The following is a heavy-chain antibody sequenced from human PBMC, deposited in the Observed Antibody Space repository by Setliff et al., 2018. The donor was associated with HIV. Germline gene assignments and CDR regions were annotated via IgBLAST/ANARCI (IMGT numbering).Heavy chain of an antibody. CDR3: AREGTTIFGVVIMGGFDY. CDR1: GFTFSTYG. J-gene: IGHJ4*02. D-gene: IGHD3-3*01. Sequence: GGSLRLSCAASGFTFSTYGMHWVRQAPGKGLEWLAVIWYDGSNKYYADSGKGRFTISRDNSKNTLYLQMNSLRAEDTAVYYCAREGTTIFGVVIMGGFDYWGQGTLVTVSS. V-gene: IGHV3-33*01. CDR2: IWYDGSNK.